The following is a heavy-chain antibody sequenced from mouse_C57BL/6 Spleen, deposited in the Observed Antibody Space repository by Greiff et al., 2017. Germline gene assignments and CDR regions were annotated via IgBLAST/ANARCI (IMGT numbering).Heavy chain of an antibody. CDR1: GYTFPSSG. D-gene: IGHD1-1*01. Sequence: VQLQQSGAELARPGASVKLSCKASGYTFPSSGISWVKQSTGQGLEWIGELYPRSGNTYYNEKFKGKATLTADKSSSTAYMELRSLTSEDSAGYFCAISTTRYYFDYWGQGTTLTVSS. J-gene: IGHJ2*01. V-gene: IGHV1-81*01. CDR2: LYPRSGNT. CDR3: AISTTRYYFDY.